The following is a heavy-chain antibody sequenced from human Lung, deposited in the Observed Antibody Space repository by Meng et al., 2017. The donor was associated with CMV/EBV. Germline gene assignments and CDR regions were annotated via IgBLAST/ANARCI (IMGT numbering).Heavy chain of an antibody. CDR1: GYTFTNYY. D-gene: IGHD6-13*01. Sequence: ASVXVSXKASGYTFTNYYMHWVRQAPGQGLEWMGVINPSGGSTTYAQKFQGRLTMTRDTSTSTVYMELSSLKSEDTAMYYCARVLGQLVSPYGMDVGGQGXTVTVSS. CDR2: INPSGGST. V-gene: IGHV1-46*01. J-gene: IGHJ6*02. CDR3: ARVLGQLVSPYGMDV.